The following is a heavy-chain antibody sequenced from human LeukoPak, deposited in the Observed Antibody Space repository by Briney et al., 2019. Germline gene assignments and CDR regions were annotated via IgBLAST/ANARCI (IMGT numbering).Heavy chain of an antibody. Sequence: PSETLSLTCTVSGGSISSYYWSWIRQPPGKGLEWIGYIYYSGSTNYNPSLKSRVTISVDTSKNQFSLKLSSVTAADTAVYYCAGESAEYFQHWGQGTLVTVSS. J-gene: IGHJ1*01. CDR3: AGESAEYFQH. CDR1: GGSISSYY. CDR2: IYYSGST. V-gene: IGHV4-59*01.